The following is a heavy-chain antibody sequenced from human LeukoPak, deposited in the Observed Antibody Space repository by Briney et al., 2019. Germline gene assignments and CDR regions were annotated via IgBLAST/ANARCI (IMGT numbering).Heavy chain of an antibody. CDR3: ARGGGGYDLTSSWDY. V-gene: IGHV1-18*01. CDR1: GYTFTSYG. Sequence: ASVKVSCRASGYTFTSYGISWVRQAPGQGLEWMGWISAYNGNTNYAQKLQGRVTMTTDTSTSTAYMELRSLRSDDTAVYYCARGGGGYDLTSSWDYWGQGTLVTVSS. D-gene: IGHD5-12*01. CDR2: ISAYNGNT. J-gene: IGHJ4*02.